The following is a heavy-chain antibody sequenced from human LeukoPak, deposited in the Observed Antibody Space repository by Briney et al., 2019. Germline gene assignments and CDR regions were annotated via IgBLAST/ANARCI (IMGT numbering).Heavy chain of an antibody. CDR2: IYYSGST. D-gene: IGHD6-19*01. CDR1: GGSISSSSYY. Sequence: PSETLSLTCTVSGGSISSSSYYWGWIRQPPGKGLEWIGSIYYSGSTYYNPSLKSRVTISVDTSKNQFSLKLSSVTAADTAVYYCARARYSSGCPYDYWGQGTLVTVSS. CDR3: ARARYSSGCPYDY. V-gene: IGHV4-39*01. J-gene: IGHJ4*02.